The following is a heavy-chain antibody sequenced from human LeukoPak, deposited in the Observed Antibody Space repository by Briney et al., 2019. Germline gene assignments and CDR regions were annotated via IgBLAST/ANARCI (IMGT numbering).Heavy chain of an antibody. CDR2: IKQDGSEK. V-gene: IGHV3-7*03. CDR1: GFTFSSYW. Sequence: GGSLRLSCAASGFTFSSYWMSWVRQAPGKGLEWVANIKQDGSEKYYVDSVKGRFTISRDNAKNSLYLQMNSLRAEDTAVYYCAKDGPYSSSWYTHYYYMDVWGKGTTVTISS. D-gene: IGHD6-13*01. J-gene: IGHJ6*03. CDR3: AKDGPYSSSWYTHYYYMDV.